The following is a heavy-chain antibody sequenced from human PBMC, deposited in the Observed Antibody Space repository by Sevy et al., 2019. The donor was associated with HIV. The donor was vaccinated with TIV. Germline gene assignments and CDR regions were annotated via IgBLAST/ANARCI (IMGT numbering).Heavy chain of an antibody. J-gene: IGHJ6*02. CDR1: GISISSHW. CDR2: INQDGSEI. CDR3: ARAMDV. Sequence: GESLKISCVGSGISISSHWMNWVRQSPGKGLEWVANINQDGSEIYYVDSVKGRFTISRENAKNAGNLQMHSLRVEDSGVYYCARAMDVWGQGTTVTVSS. V-gene: IGHV3-7*01.